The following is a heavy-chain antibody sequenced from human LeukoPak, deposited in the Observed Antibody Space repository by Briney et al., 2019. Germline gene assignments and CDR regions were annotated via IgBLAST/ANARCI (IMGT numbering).Heavy chain of an antibody. V-gene: IGHV3-23*01. J-gene: IGHJ6*03. CDR1: GFTFSNFP. CDR2: STSGGST. Sequence: GGSLRLSCAASGFTFSNFPMTWVRQAPGKGLEWVSGSTSGGSTYYADSVKSRFTISRDNSKNTLYLQMNSLRAEDTAVYYCAKGWGAGYYYYMDVWGRGTTVTVSS. D-gene: IGHD1-26*01. CDR3: AKGWGAGYYYYMDV.